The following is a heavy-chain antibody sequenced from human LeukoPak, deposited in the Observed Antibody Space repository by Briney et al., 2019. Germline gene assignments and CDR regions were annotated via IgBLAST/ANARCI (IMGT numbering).Heavy chain of an antibody. CDR1: GGSISSSSYY. D-gene: IGHD2-2*01. V-gene: IGHV4-39*01. CDR3: ARASTPAAPFDY. J-gene: IGHJ4*02. CDR2: IYYSGST. Sequence: PSETLSLTCTVSGGSISSSSYYWGWIRQPPGKGLEWIGSIYYSGSTYYNPSLKNRVTISVDPSKNQFSLKLSSVTAADTAVYYRARASTPAAPFDYWGQGTLVTVSS.